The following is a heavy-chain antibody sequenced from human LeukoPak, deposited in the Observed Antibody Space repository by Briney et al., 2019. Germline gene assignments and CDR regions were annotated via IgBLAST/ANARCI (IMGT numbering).Heavy chain of an antibody. CDR2: INPNTVGT. V-gene: IGHV1-2*06. CDR1: XXTFTCYY. J-gene: IGHJ4*02. Sequence: ASVKXXXXXXXXTFTCYYXXWVRQAPGQGLXXXGRINPNTVGTTDAQKFQRRVTMTRDTSISTAYMELSSLTSDDMAVYYCARQGDWESSYFDYWGQGALVTVSS. D-gene: IGHD2-21*02. CDR3: ARQGDWESSYFDY.